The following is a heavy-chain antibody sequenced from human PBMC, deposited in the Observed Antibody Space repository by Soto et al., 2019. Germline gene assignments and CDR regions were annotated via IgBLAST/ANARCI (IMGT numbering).Heavy chain of an antibody. V-gene: IGHV3-7*01. CDR2: IKEDGTAK. D-gene: IGHD3-22*01. J-gene: IGHJ4*02. CDR3: TTDRGYLTFDY. CDR1: GFTVSSNY. Sequence: PGGSLRLSCAASGFTVSSNYMSWVRQAPGKGLEWVANIKEDGTAKYYLDSVKGRFTVSRDNVKNSLYLQMNSLRAEDTAMYYCTTDRGYLTFDYWGPGTLVTVSP.